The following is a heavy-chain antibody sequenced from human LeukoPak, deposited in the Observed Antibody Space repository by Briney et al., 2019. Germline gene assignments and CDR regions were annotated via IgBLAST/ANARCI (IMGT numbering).Heavy chain of an antibody. Sequence: GGSLRFSCAASGFAFSSYSMSWVRQAPGKGLEWVSSINVSPAYISYADSVKGRFTISRDNAKNSLYLQVNSLRAEDTAVSFCARDLNWGAGALDIWGQGTVVTVSS. J-gene: IGHJ3*02. V-gene: IGHV3-21*01. CDR3: ARDLNWGAGALDI. CDR1: GFAFSSYS. D-gene: IGHD7-27*01. CDR2: INVSPAYI.